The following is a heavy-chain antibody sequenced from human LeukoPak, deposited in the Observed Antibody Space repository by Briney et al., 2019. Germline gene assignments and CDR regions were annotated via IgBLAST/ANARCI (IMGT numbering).Heavy chain of an antibody. CDR1: GGSFSGYY. D-gene: IGHD6-13*01. Sequence: SETLSLTCAVYGGSFSGYYWSWIRQPPGKGLEWIGEINHSGSTNYNPSLKSRVTISVDTSKNQFSLKLSSVTAADTAVYYCARGKDSSSWYNRRNWFDTWGQGTLVTVSS. J-gene: IGHJ5*02. V-gene: IGHV4-34*01. CDR2: INHSGST. CDR3: ARGKDSSSWYNRRNWFDT.